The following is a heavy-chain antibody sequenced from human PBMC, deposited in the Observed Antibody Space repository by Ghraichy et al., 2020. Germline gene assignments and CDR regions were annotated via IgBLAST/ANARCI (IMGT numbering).Heavy chain of an antibody. CDR3: ASSYGSGSYRRFDP. D-gene: IGHD3-10*01. CDR2: ISSSSSTI. J-gene: IGHJ5*02. V-gene: IGHV3-48*04. Sequence: GGSLRLSCAASGFTFSSYSMNWVRQAPGKRLEWVSYISSSSSTIYYADSVKGRFTISRDNAKNSLYLQMNSLRAEDTAVYYCASSYGSGSYRRFDPWGQGTLVTVSS. CDR1: GFTFSSYS.